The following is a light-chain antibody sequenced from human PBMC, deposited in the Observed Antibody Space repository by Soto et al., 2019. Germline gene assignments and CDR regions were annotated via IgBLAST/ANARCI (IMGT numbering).Light chain of an antibody. CDR1: QSISSW. CDR3: QQDQT. V-gene: IGKV1-5*01. CDR2: DAS. J-gene: IGKJ1*01. Sequence: DIQMTQSPSTLSASVGDRVTITCRASQSISSWLAWYQQKPGKAPKLLIYDASSLESGVPSRFSGSGSGTEFTRTISSLQPDDFATYYCQQDQTFGQGTKGDIK.